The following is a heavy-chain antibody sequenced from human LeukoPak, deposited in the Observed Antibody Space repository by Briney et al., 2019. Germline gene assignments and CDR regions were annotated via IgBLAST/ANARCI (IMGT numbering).Heavy chain of an antibody. CDR2: MSFDGGDI. CDR1: GFTFSTYA. Sequence: PGGSLRLSCAASGFTFSTYAMHWVRQPPGKGLERVAVMSFDGGDIQYADSVRGRFTISRDNSKNTLFLQMNSLRTEDTAIYYCARDKWGSTDYWGQGILVTVSS. J-gene: IGHJ4*02. D-gene: IGHD7-27*01. CDR3: ARDKWGSTDY. V-gene: IGHV3-30-3*01.